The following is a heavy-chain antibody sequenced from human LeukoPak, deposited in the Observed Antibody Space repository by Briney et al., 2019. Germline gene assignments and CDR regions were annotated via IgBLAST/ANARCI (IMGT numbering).Heavy chain of an antibody. V-gene: IGHV4-38-2*02. J-gene: IGHJ4*02. Sequence: SETLSLTCAVSGYSISSGYYWRWIRQPPGKGLEWIGSIYHSGSTYYKPSLKSRVTISVDTSKNQFSLKLSSVTAADTAVYYCAREGDYGDDWGQGTLVTVSS. D-gene: IGHD4-17*01. CDR1: GYSISSGYY. CDR3: AREGDYGDD. CDR2: IYHSGST.